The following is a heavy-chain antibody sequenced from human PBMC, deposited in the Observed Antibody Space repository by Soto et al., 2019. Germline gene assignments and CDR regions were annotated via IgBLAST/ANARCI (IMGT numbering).Heavy chain of an antibody. Sequence: GGSLRLSCAASGFTFSSYGMHWVRQAPGKGLEWVAVIWYDGSHTYYADSVKGRFTISRDNSRNTLYLQMNSLRAEDTAVDYFARARSSFSDDWAQGALATVS. V-gene: IGHV3-33*01. CDR3: ARARSSFSDD. CDR2: IWYDGSHT. CDR1: GFTFSSYG. J-gene: IGHJ4*02.